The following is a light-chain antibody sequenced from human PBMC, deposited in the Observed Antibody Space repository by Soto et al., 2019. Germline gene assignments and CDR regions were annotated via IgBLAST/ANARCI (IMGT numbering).Light chain of an antibody. V-gene: IGKV3-20*01. Sequence: EIVWTQSPGTLSLSPGDRATLSCRASQSVSSSYLAWYQHKPGQAPRLLIYGASSRATGIPDRFSGSGSETDFPITISILEPEDVAEYYCQQYSSSPHTFGQGTKLEIK. CDR1: QSVSSSY. CDR3: QQYSSSPHT. J-gene: IGKJ2*01. CDR2: GAS.